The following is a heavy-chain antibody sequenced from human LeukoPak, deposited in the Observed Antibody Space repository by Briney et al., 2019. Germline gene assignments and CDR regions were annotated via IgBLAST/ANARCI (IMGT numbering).Heavy chain of an antibody. Sequence: SETLSLTCTVSGGSISSGSYYWSWIRQPPGKGLEWIGYIYYSGSTNYNPSLKSRVTISVDTSKNQFSLKLSSVTAADTAVYYCARDSYDFWSGPKRGWFDPWGQGTLVTVSS. D-gene: IGHD3-3*01. J-gene: IGHJ5*02. CDR3: ARDSYDFWSGPKRGWFDP. CDR2: IYYSGST. V-gene: IGHV4-61*01. CDR1: GGSISSGSYY.